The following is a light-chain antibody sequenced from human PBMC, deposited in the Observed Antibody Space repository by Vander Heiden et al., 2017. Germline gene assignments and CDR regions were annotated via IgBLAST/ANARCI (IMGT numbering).Light chain of an antibody. Sequence: ERVITQSPATLSVSPGERATLSCRASQSCSSNLGWYQLQPGQAPGLLIYVAATRATGIPARFSGSGSGTEFSLTISSMQSEDFAVYFCQQYSNWPRGTFGQGTNLEIK. CDR3: QQYSNWPRGT. V-gene: IGKV3-15*01. CDR2: VAA. CDR1: QSCSSN. J-gene: IGKJ2*02.